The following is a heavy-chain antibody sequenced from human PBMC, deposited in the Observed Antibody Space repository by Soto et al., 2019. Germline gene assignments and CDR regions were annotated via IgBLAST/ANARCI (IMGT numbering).Heavy chain of an antibody. Sequence: QVQLQESGPGLVKPSQTLSLTCTVAGGSISSGGYYWSWLRQHPGKGLEWIGYIYYRGRTYYNPSLKGRVTISVDKSKNQFTLQLSSVTAADKAVYFCARGEYCSSTSWYVGWFDPWGQGTLGNVSS. J-gene: IGHJ5*02. CDR3: ARGEYCSSTSWYVGWFDP. CDR2: IYYRGRT. V-gene: IGHV4-31*03. D-gene: IGHD2-2*01. CDR1: GGSISSGGYY.